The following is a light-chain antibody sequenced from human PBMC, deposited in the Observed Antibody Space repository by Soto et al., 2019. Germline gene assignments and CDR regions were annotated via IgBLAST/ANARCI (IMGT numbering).Light chain of an antibody. CDR1: SSNIVNNY. Sequence: QSVLTQPPSVSAAPGQKVTISCSGSSSNIVNNYVSWYQQLPGTAPKLLIYENNKRPSGIPDRFSGSKSGTSATLGITGLQTGDEADYYCGTWDSSLSDVVFGGGTKLTVL. CDR2: ENN. CDR3: GTWDSSLSDVV. J-gene: IGLJ2*01. V-gene: IGLV1-51*02.